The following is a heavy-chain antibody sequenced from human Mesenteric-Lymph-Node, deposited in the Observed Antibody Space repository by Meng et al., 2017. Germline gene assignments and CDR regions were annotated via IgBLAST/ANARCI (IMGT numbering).Heavy chain of an antibody. J-gene: IGHJ4*02. Sequence: GESLKISCAASGFTFSSYAMHWVRQAPGKGLEWVAVISYDGSNKYYADSVKGRFTISRDNSKNTLYLQMNSLRAEDTAVYYCARGSDYYDSSGYYLGGHYFDYWGQGTLVTVSS. CDR3: ARGSDYYDSSGYYLGGHYFDY. CDR1: GFTFSSYA. V-gene: IGHV3-30*01. CDR2: ISYDGSNK. D-gene: IGHD3-22*01.